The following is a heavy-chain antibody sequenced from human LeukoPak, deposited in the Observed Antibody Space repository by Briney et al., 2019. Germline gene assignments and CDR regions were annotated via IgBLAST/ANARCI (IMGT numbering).Heavy chain of an antibody. V-gene: IGHV4-59*01. Sequence: PSETLSLTCTLCGGSISSYYWSWIREPPRKGREWIGYIYYSGRINYNPSLKSRVTISVDTSKNQFSMKLSSVTAADTAVYYCARDIDWFDPWGQGTLVTVSS. D-gene: IGHD1-26*01. J-gene: IGHJ5*02. CDR3: ARDIDWFDP. CDR1: GGSISSYY. CDR2: IYYSGRI.